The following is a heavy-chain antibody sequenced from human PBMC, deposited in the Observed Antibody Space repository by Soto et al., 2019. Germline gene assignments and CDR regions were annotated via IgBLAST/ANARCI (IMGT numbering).Heavy chain of an antibody. CDR2: ISYDGSNE. J-gene: IGHJ4*02. Sequence: PGGSLRLSCAGSGFTFMSYAMDWVRLAPGKGLEWVAVISYDGSNEYYADSVKGRFSISRDNSKKTIYLQMNDLRTEDTAVYYSARPHSPRHSISSLENWGQAAMVTVPQ. CDR1: GFTFMSYA. V-gene: IGHV3-30-3*01. CDR3: ARPHSPRHSISSLEN. D-gene: IGHD6-13*01.